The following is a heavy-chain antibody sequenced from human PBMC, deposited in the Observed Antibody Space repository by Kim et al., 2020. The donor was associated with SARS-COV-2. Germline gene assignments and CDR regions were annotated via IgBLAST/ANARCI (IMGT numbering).Heavy chain of an antibody. D-gene: IGHD3-3*01. CDR2: IYYSGST. Sequence: SETLSLTCTVSGGSISSYYWSWIRQPPGKGLEWIGYIYYSGSTNYNPSLKSRVTISVDTSKNQFSLKLSSVTAADTAVYYCASSTIFGVVTSYWYFDLWGRGTLGTVSS. J-gene: IGHJ2*01. CDR3: ASSTIFGVVTSYWYFDL. CDR1: GGSISSYY. V-gene: IGHV4-59*08.